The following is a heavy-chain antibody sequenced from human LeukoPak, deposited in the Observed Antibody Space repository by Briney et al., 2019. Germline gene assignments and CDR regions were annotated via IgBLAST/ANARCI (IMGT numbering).Heavy chain of an antibody. J-gene: IGHJ4*02. V-gene: IGHV3-33*01. D-gene: IGHD3-22*01. CDR2: IWYDGGNK. CDR3: ARGLYDNSGSLIDY. CDR1: GFTFSSYG. Sequence: PGGSLRLSCAASGFTFSSYGMHWVRQAPGKGLEWVAVIWYDGGNKYYADSVKGRFTISRDNSKNTLYLQMNSLRAEDTAVYYCARGLYDNSGSLIDYWGQGTLVTVSS.